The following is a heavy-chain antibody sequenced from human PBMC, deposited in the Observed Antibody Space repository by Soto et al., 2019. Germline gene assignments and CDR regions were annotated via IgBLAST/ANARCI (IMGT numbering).Heavy chain of an antibody. CDR1: GYTFSDYY. D-gene: IGHD1-1*01. Sequence: ASVKVSCKASGYTFSDYYIHWVRQAPGQGLEWMGWINPNSGGTKYAPKFQGGVTMTRDTSITTAYMELSRLRSGDTAVYYCARGPATAKPERVELWGQGTLGTVAS. CDR2: INPNSGGT. J-gene: IGHJ4*02. CDR3: ARGPATAKPERVEL. V-gene: IGHV1-2*02.